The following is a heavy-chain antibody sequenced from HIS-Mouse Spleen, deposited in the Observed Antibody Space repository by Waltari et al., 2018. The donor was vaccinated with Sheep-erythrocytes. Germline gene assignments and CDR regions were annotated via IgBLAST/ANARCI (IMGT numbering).Heavy chain of an antibody. V-gene: IGHV3-53*01. CDR1: GLPVSSNY. CDR2: IYSGGST. D-gene: IGHD5-12*01. Sequence: EVQLVESGGGFIQPGGSLRLSCAASGLPVSSNYMGWVRQAPGKGLEWVSVIYSGGSTYYADSVKGRFTISRDNSKNTLYLQMNSLRAEDTAVYYCARMTYGGYYFDYWGQGTLVTVSS. CDR3: ARMTYGGYYFDY. J-gene: IGHJ4*02.